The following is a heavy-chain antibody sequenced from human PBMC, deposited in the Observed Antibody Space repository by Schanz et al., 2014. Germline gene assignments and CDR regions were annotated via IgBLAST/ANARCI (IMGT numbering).Heavy chain of an antibody. Sequence: QVQLVESGGGLVKPGGSLRLSCAASGFTFRDYYMSWIRQAPGKGLEWVSDISSGSSYANYADSVKGRFTISRDNAKNSLYLQMNSLRVEDTAGYYCARAARRTRVVPLYFDYWGQGTLVTVSS. CDR1: GFTFRDYY. CDR3: ARAARRTRVVPLYFDY. V-gene: IGHV3-11*06. J-gene: IGHJ4*02. CDR2: ISSGSSYA. D-gene: IGHD2-2*01.